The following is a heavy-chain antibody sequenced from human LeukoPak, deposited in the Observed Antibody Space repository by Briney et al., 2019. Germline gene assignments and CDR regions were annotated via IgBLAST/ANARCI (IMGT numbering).Heavy chain of an antibody. CDR1: GFTFSDYY. J-gene: IGHJ4*02. CDR3: ARPSSGYSLVY. CDR2: ISDSTTYT. Sequence: PGGSLRLSCAASGFTFSDYYMSWIRQAPGKGLEWVSYISDSTTYTNYADSVKGRFTISRDNAKNSLYLQMNSLRAEDTAVYYCARPSSGYSLVYWGQGTLVTVSS. V-gene: IGHV3-11*03. D-gene: IGHD3-22*01.